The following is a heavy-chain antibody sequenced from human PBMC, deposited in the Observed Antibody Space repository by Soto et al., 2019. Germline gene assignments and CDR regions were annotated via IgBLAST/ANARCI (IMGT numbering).Heavy chain of an antibody. J-gene: IGHJ6*02. V-gene: IGHV4-39*01. CDR2: IYYSGST. CDR1: GGSISSSSYY. D-gene: IGHD3-10*01. CDR3: ARPIWFGEELYYYGMDV. Sequence: QLLESGPGLVKPSETLSLTCTVSGGSISSSSYYWGWIRQPPGKGLEWIGSIYYSGSTYYNPSLKSRVTISVDTSKNQFSLKLSSVTAADTAVYYCARPIWFGEELYYYGMDVWGQGTTVTVSS.